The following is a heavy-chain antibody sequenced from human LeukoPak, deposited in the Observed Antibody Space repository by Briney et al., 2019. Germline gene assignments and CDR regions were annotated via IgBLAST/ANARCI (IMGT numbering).Heavy chain of an antibody. J-gene: IGHJ3*02. CDR3: ATHCSSVSCSLATFDI. D-gene: IGHD2-2*01. Sequence: GGSLRLSCAASGFTFSRYWMSWVRQAPGKGPEWVANIKQDGSEKYYVDSVRGRFTISRDNARTSLYLQMNSLRAEDTAVYYCATHCSSVSCSLATFDIWGQGTMVTVSS. CDR2: IKQDGSEK. CDR1: GFTFSRYW. V-gene: IGHV3-7*01.